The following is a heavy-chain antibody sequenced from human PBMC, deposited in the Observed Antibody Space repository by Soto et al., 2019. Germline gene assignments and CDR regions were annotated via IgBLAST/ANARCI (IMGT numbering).Heavy chain of an antibody. J-gene: IGHJ4*02. CDR3: ARMAVAGPFDY. V-gene: IGHV1-69*02. CDR2: IIPILGIA. Sequence: QVQLVQSGAEVKKPGSSVKVSCKASGGTFSSYTISWVRQAPGQGLEWMGRIIPILGIANYAQKCQGRVTITADKSTSTAYMELSSLRSEDTAVYYCARMAVAGPFDYWGQGTLVTVSS. CDR1: GGTFSSYT. D-gene: IGHD6-19*01.